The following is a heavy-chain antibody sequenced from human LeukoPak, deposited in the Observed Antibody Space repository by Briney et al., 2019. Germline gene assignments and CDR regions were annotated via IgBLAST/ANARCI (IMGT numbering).Heavy chain of an antibody. CDR3: AREGYSYGPFDY. CDR1: GFSVSNTY. Sequence: PGGSLRLSCAASGFSVSNTYMSWVRQAPRKALEWVSIIYSGGSTYYADSVKGRFTISRDNSKNTLYLQMNSLRVEDTAVYYCAREGYSYGPFDYWGQGNLVTVSS. V-gene: IGHV3-66*01. CDR2: IYSGGST. J-gene: IGHJ4*02. D-gene: IGHD5-18*01.